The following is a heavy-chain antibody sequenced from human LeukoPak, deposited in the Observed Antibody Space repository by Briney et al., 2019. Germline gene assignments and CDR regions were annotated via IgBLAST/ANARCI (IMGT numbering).Heavy chain of an antibody. D-gene: IGHD3-16*01. Sequence: PSETLSLTCTVSGGSISSYYWSWIRQPPGKGLEWIGYIYYSGSTNYNPSLKSRVTISVDTSMNQFSLKLSSVTAADTAVYYCARDFGVAAFDIWGQGTMVTVSS. V-gene: IGHV4-59*01. CDR2: IYYSGST. CDR3: ARDFGVAAFDI. J-gene: IGHJ3*02. CDR1: GGSISSYY.